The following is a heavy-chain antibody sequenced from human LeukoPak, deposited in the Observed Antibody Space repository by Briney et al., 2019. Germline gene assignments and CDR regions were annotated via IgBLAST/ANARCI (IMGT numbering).Heavy chain of an antibody. CDR3: ARGNYSSRYGYSIYDY. CDR2: MNPNSGNT. D-gene: IGHD3-22*01. CDR1: GYTFTSYD. Sequence: ASVKVSCKASGYTFTSYDINWVRQATGQGLEWMGLMNPNSGNTGYAQKFQGRVTITRNTSISTAYMELSSLRSEDTAVYYCARGNYSSRYGYSIYDYWGQGTLVTVSS. V-gene: IGHV1-8*03. J-gene: IGHJ4*02.